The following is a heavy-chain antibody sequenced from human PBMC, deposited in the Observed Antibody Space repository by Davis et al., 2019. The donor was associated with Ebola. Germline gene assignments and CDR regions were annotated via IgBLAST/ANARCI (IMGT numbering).Heavy chain of an antibody. CDR2: IYYSGST. J-gene: IGHJ4*02. V-gene: IGHV4-59*08. CDR3: ARGTGPVDY. Sequence: GSLRLSCAASGFVFRNYVMSWVRQAPGKGLEWIGYIYYSGSTNYNPSLKSRVTISVDTSKNQFSLKLSSVTVADTAVYYCARGTGPVDYWGQGTLVTVSS. D-gene: IGHD1-14*01. CDR1: GFVFRNYV.